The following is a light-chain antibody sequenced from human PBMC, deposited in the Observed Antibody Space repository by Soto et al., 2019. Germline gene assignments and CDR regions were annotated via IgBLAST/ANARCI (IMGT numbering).Light chain of an antibody. V-gene: IGLV3-21*04. J-gene: IGLJ2*01. CDR2: YDS. CDR3: QVWDSSSDHPV. CDR1: NIGSKS. Sequence: VLTQPPSVSVAPGKTARITCGGNNIGSKSVHWYQQKPGQAPVLVIYYDSDRPSGIPERFSGSNSGNTATLTISRVEAGDEADYYCQVWDSSSDHPVFGGGTKL.